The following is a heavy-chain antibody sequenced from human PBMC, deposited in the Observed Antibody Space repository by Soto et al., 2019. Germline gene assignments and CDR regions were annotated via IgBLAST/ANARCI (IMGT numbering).Heavy chain of an antibody. Sequence: SETLSLTCTVSGGSISSGDYYWTWYRQPPGRGLEWVGYVYYTGSTNYNPSLESRVTMSVDRSKNQFSLSLRSVTAADTAVYYCARHWRFRDPPEYWSQGTLVTVSS. CDR2: VYYTGST. V-gene: IGHV4-61*08. J-gene: IGHJ4*02. CDR3: ARHWRFRDPPEY. CDR1: GGSISSGDYY. D-gene: IGHD2-21*01.